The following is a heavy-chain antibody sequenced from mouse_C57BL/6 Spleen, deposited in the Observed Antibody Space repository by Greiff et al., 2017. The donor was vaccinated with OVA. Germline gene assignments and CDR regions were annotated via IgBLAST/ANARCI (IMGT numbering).Heavy chain of an antibody. J-gene: IGHJ3*01. Sequence: EVQLQESGPGLVKPSQSLSLTCSVTGYSINSGYYWNWIRQFPGNKLEWMGYISYDGSNNYNPSLKNRISITRDTSKNQFFLKLNSVTTEDTATYYCASDYGSSSAWFAYWGQGTLVTVSA. D-gene: IGHD1-1*01. CDR2: ISYDGSN. CDR3: ASDYGSSSAWFAY. CDR1: GYSINSGYY. V-gene: IGHV3-6*01.